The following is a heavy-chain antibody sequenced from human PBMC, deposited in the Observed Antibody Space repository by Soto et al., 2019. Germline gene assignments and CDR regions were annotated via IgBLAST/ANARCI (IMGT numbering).Heavy chain of an antibody. D-gene: IGHD2-2*01. Sequence: WGSLLLSCAASVFTFSSYGMHWVRQAPGKGLDLVAVISYDGSNKYYADSVKGRFTISRDNSKNTLYLQMNSLRAEDTAVYYCARDGGCSSTSCRTYYYYYGMDVWGQGTTVTVSS. J-gene: IGHJ6*01. CDR2: ISYDGSNK. CDR3: ARDGGCSSTSCRTYYYYYGMDV. CDR1: VFTFSSYG. V-gene: IGHV3-30*03.